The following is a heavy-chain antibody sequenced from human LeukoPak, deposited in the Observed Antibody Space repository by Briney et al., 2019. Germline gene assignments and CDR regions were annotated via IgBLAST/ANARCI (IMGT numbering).Heavy chain of an antibody. Sequence: SETLSLTCTVSGGSISSGDYYWSWIRQPPGKGLEWIGYIYYSGSTYYNPSLKSRVTISVDTSKNQFSLKLSSVTAADTAVYYCARSCYYSSSRPCFDYWGQGTLVTVSS. V-gene: IGHV4-30-4*01. CDR3: ARSCYYSSSRPCFDY. CDR2: IYYSGST. J-gene: IGHJ4*02. CDR1: GGSISSGDYY. D-gene: IGHD6-13*01.